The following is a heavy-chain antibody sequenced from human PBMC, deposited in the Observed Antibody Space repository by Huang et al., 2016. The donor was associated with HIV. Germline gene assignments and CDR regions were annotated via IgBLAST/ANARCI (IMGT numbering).Heavy chain of an antibody. Sequence: QVQLVESGGGVVQHGRSLRLPCAASGFTLRTSSDGTNKFYSGSVKGRFGISRDNSTNTLYLQMNSLRTDDTAVYYCARDFYNGDSLTLDHWGQGTLVTVAS. J-gene: IGHJ4*02. CDR2: SSDGTNK. CDR1: GFTL. V-gene: IGHV3-30*09. D-gene: IGHD2-21*02. CDR3: ARDFYNGDSLTLDH.